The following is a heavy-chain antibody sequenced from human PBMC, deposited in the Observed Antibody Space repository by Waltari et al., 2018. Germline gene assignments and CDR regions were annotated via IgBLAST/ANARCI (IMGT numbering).Heavy chain of an antibody. CDR2: MQYRGST. D-gene: IGHD4-17*01. Sequence: QLQLQESGPGLVKPSETLSLTCPVSGGSLSTNYHWGWIRQPPGKGLEWMGNMQYRGSTFYNPSLKSRVTISLDTSKNQFSLRLSSVGAADTAVYFCGRIAFGDDGGYFQHWGQGTLVTVSS. V-gene: IGHV4-39*01. CDR1: GGSLSTNYH. J-gene: IGHJ1*01. CDR3: GRIAFGDDGGYFQH.